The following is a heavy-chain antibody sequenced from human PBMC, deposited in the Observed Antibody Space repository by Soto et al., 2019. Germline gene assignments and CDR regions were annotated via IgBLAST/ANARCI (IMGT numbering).Heavy chain of an antibody. Sequence: PSETLSLTCAVSGGSISSGGYSWSWIRQPPGKGLEWIGYIYHSGSTYYNPSLKSRVTISVDRSKNQFSLKLSSVTAADTAVYYCARGPPFLPWGQGNLVTVSS. CDR3: ARGPPFLP. V-gene: IGHV4-30-2*01. CDR1: GGSISSGGYS. D-gene: IGHD3-3*02. J-gene: IGHJ5*02. CDR2: IYHSGST.